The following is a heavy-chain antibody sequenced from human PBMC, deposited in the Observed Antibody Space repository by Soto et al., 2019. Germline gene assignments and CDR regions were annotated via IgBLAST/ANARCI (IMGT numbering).Heavy chain of an antibody. V-gene: IGHV4-59*01. CDR1: GVSIRGNH. CDR3: ARFGAAAANDDK. CDR2: VHFSGST. Sequence: SDTLSLSCDVSGVSIRGNHWSWIRQAPGKGLEWVGYVHFSGSTTYNPSLEPRLNISFDMSKSQVYLQLTSVTAADTAVYYCARFGAAAANDDKWGRGVLVTVS. D-gene: IGHD6-13*01. J-gene: IGHJ4*01.